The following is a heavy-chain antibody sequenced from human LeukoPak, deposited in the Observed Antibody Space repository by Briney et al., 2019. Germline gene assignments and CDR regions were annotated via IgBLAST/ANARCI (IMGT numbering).Heavy chain of an antibody. CDR2: INHSGST. J-gene: IGHJ5*02. CDR1: GGSFSGYY. CDR3: ARCGPYSSSSNWFDP. Sequence: PSETLSLTCAVYGGSFSGYYWSWIRQPPGKGLEWIGEINHSGSTNYNPSLKSRVTISVDTSKNQFSLKLSSVTAADTAVYYCARCGPYSSSSNWFDPWGQGTLVTVSS. D-gene: IGHD6-6*01. V-gene: IGHV4-34*01.